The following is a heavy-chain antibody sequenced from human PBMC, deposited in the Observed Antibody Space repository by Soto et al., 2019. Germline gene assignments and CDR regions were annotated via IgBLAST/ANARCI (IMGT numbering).Heavy chain of an antibody. CDR2: ISGSGGST. J-gene: IGHJ6*02. CDR3: ARDLYNWNYASARSGSIVGMDV. Sequence: GGSLRLSCAASGFTFSSYAMSWVRQAPGKGLEWVSAISGSGGSTYYADSVKGRFTISRDNSKSTLYLQMNSLRAEDTAVYYCARDLYNWNYASARSGSIVGMDVWGQGTTVTVSS. D-gene: IGHD1-7*01. V-gene: IGHV3-23*01. CDR1: GFTFSSYA.